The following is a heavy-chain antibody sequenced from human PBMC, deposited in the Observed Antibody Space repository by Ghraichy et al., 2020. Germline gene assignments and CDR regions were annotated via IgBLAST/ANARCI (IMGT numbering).Heavy chain of an antibody. J-gene: IGHJ4*02. CDR2: INGDGSST. D-gene: IGHD5-12*01. Sequence: GGSLRLSCAASGFTFSTYWMHWVRQAPGKGLVWVSRINGDGSSTTYADSVKGRFTISRDNAKNTLYLQLNSLGAEDTAVYYCVRGSGGYTTSRGYWGQGTLVTVSS. CDR1: GFTFSTYW. CDR3: VRGSGGYTTSRGY. V-gene: IGHV3-74*01.